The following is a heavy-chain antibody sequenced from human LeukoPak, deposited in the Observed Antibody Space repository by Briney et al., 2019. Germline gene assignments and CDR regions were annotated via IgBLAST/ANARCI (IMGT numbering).Heavy chain of an antibody. CDR2: ISGSGGST. D-gene: IGHD4-17*01. V-gene: IGHV3-23*01. CDR3: AKDKASCGDYVYYGMDV. Sequence: GGSLRLSCAASGFTFSSYAMSWVRQAPGKGLEWVSAISGSGGSTYYADSVKGRFTISRDNSKNTLYLQMNSLRAEDTAVYYCAKDKASCGDYVYYGMDVWGQGTTVTVSS. CDR1: GFTFSSYA. J-gene: IGHJ6*02.